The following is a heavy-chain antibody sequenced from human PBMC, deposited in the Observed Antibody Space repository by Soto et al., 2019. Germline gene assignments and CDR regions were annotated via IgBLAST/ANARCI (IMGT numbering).Heavy chain of an antibody. J-gene: IGHJ4*02. V-gene: IGHV3-21*01. D-gene: IGHD2-2*01. Sequence: EVQLVESGGGLVKPGGSLRLSCAASGFTFSSYSMNWVRQAPGKGLEWVSSISSSSSYIYYADSVKGRFTISRDNAKNSLYLQMNSLRAEDTAVYYCARVVVVPAAGIDYWGQGTLFTVTS. CDR2: ISSSSSYI. CDR3: ARVVVVPAAGIDY. CDR1: GFTFSSYS.